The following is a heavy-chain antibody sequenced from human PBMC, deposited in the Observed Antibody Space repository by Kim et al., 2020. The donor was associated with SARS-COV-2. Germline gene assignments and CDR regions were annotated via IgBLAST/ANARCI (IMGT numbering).Heavy chain of an antibody. CDR2: IYYSGST. CDR3: ARDRAMVRGVIEGGYYYGMDV. D-gene: IGHD3-10*01. J-gene: IGHJ6*02. Sequence: SETLSLTCTVSGGSISSGGYYWSWIRQHPGKGLEWIGYIYYSGSTYYNPSLKSRVTISVDTSKNQFSLKLSSVTAADTAVYYCARDRAMVRGVIEGGYYYGMDVWGQGTTVTVSS. V-gene: IGHV4-31*03. CDR1: GGSISSGGYY.